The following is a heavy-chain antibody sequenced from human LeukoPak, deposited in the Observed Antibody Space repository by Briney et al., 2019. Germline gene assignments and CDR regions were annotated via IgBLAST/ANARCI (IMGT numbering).Heavy chain of an antibody. Sequence: GGSLRLSCAASGFTFDDYAMHWVRQAPGKGLEWVSGISWNSGSIGYADSVKGRFTISRDNSKNTLYLQMNSLRAEDTAVYYCAKAGEQWLAFDYWGQGTLVTVSS. CDR1: GFTFDDYA. CDR3: AKAGEQWLAFDY. D-gene: IGHD6-19*01. J-gene: IGHJ4*02. V-gene: IGHV3-9*01. CDR2: ISWNSGSI.